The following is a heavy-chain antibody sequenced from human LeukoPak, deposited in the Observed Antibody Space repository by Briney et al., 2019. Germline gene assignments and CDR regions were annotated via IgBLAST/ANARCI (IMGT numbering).Heavy chain of an antibody. J-gene: IGHJ4*02. D-gene: IGHD3-22*01. CDR2: IGSGSTYI. CDR1: GFTFSTYS. CDR3: ARDVYYDTNASGEFEL. V-gene: IGHV3-21*01. Sequence: GGSLRLSCAASGFTFSTYSMNWVRQAPGKGLEWVSSIGSGSTYIYYADSVKGRCTISRDNAKNSLYLQMNSLGAEDTAVYYCARDVYYDTNASGEFELWGQGTLVTVSS.